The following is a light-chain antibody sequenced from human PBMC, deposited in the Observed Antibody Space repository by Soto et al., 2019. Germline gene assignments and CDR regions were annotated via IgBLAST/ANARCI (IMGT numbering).Light chain of an antibody. J-gene: IGLJ3*02. CDR3: HSYDTSLSGV. Sequence: QSVLTQPPSVSGAPGQRVTISCTGSSSNIGAGYDVHWYQQLPGTAPKLLIYDNTNRPSGVPDRFSGSKSGNSASLAITGLQADDEADYYCHSYDTSLSGVFGGGTKLTVL. CDR2: DNT. V-gene: IGLV1-40*01. CDR1: SSNIGAGYD.